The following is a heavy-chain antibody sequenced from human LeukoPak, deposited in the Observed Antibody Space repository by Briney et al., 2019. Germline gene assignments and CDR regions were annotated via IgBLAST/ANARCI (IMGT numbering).Heavy chain of an antibody. CDR3: ARDKGGSGSYPWWFDP. CDR2: IYYSGST. D-gene: IGHD1-26*01. V-gene: IGHV4-61*10. J-gene: IGHJ5*02. Sequence: SETLSLTCTVSGGSISSGSYYWSWIRQPAGRGLEWIGYIYYSGSTNYNPSLKSRVTISVDTSKNQFSLKLSSVTAADTAVYYCARDKGGSGSYPWWFDPWGQGTLVTVSS. CDR1: GGSISSGSYY.